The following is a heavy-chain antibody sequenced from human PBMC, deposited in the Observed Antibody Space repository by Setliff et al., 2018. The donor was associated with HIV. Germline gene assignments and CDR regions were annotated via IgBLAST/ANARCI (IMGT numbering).Heavy chain of an antibody. Sequence: ASETLSLTCAVYGRSLSGYYWSWIRQPPGKGLEWIGEINQSGSTNYNPSLKSRVTISVDTSKNQFSLKLSSVTAADTAVYYCARGVNPTYYDFWSGNYMRKYYYYYMDVWGKGTTVTVS. V-gene: IGHV4-34*01. CDR3: ARGVNPTYYDFWSGNYMRKYYYYYMDV. J-gene: IGHJ6*03. CDR2: INQSGST. CDR1: GRSLSGYY. D-gene: IGHD3-3*01.